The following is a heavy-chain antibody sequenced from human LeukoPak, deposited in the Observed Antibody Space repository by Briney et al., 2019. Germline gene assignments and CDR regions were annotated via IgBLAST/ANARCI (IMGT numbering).Heavy chain of an antibody. Sequence: SETLSLTCTVSGGSISSYYCSWIRQPAGKGLEWIGRIYTSGSTNYNPSLKSRVTMSVDTSKNQFSLKLSSVTAADTAVYYCARDIVAGTDAFDIWGQGTMVTVSS. CDR1: GGSISSYY. CDR3: ARDIVAGTDAFDI. D-gene: IGHD2-21*01. J-gene: IGHJ3*02. V-gene: IGHV4-4*07. CDR2: IYTSGST.